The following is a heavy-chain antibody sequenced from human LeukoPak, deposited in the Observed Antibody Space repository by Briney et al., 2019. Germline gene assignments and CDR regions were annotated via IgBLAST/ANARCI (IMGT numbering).Heavy chain of an antibody. D-gene: IGHD1-14*01. CDR1: GYTFTGYY. CDR3: ARHYRRFGTYYMDV. V-gene: IGHV1-2*02. CDR2: INPNSGGT. J-gene: IGHJ6*03. Sequence: ASVKVSCKASGYTFTGYYMHWVRQAPGQGLEWMGWINPNSGGTNYAQKFQGRVTMTRDTSISTAYMELSRLRSDDTAVYYCARHYRRFGTYYMDVWGKGTTVTISS.